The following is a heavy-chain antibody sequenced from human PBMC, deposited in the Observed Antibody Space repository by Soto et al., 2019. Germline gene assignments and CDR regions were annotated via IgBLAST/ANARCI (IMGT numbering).Heavy chain of an antibody. D-gene: IGHD2-2*01. V-gene: IGHV1-69*08. CDR2: IIPILGIA. CDR3: ARDLRVVVPAATYNWFDP. Sequence: QVQLVQSGAEVKKPGSSVKVSCKASGGTFSSYTISWVRQAPGQGLEWMGRIIPILGIANYAQKFQDRVTITADKSTSTAYMELSSLRSEDTAVYYCARDLRVVVPAATYNWFDPWGQGTLVTVSS. J-gene: IGHJ5*02. CDR1: GGTFSSYT.